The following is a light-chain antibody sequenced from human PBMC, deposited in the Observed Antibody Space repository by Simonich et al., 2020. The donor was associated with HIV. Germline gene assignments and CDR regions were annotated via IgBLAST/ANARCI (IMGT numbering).Light chain of an antibody. CDR2: GAS. CDR1: HRVSIN. J-gene: IGKJ2*01. CDR3: QQYNNWPYT. V-gene: IGKV3-15*01. Sequence: EIVMTQSPATLSVSLVERATLSCRASHRVSINLAWYQKKPGQSPRLLIYGASTMATGIPARFSRSGSGTEFTLTINSLQSEDFVVYYCQQYNNWPYTFGQGTKLEIK.